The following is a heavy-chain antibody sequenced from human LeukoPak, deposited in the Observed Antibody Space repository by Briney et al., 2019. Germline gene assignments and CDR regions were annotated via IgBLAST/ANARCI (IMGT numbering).Heavy chain of an antibody. CDR3: AKGSNLYYYDSSGLFDY. CDR1: GFTFSSSW. J-gene: IGHJ4*02. V-gene: IGHV3-7*03. Sequence: GGSLRLSCAASGFTFSSSWMCWVRQAPGKGLEWVANIKEDGSVTHYVDSVRGRFTISRDNAKNSLYLQMNSLRAEDTASYYCAKGSNLYYYDSSGLFDYWGQGTLVTVSS. D-gene: IGHD3-22*01. CDR2: IKEDGSVT.